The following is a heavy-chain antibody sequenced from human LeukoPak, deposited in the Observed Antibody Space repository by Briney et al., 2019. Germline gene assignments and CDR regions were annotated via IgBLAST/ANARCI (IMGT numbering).Heavy chain of an antibody. CDR2: IYHSGST. CDR1: GYSISSGYY. J-gene: IGHJ4*02. V-gene: IGHV4-38-2*02. CDR3: AREYALWFGELIHFDY. Sequence: SETLSLTCTVSGYSISSGYYWGWIRQPPGKGLEWIGSIYHSGSTYYNPSLKSRVTISVDTSKNQFSLKLSSVTAADTAVYYCAREYALWFGELIHFDYWGQGTLVTVSS. D-gene: IGHD3-10*01.